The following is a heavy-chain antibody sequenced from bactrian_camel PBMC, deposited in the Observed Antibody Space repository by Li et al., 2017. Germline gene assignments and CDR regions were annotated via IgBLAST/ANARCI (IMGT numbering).Heavy chain of an antibody. J-gene: IGHJ4*01. CDR3: VTEGFTH. CDR1: GDTSGTYC. D-gene: IGHD1*01. V-gene: IGHV3S1*01. CDR2: IDGAGGVR. Sequence: HVQLVESGGVSVQAGGTLRLSCEVSGDTSGTYCMGWFRQAPGKGFELVSVIDGAGGVRYHADSVKGRFTISRDNAKNTVYLQMNSLKTEDTALYYCVTEGFTHWGQGTQVTVS.